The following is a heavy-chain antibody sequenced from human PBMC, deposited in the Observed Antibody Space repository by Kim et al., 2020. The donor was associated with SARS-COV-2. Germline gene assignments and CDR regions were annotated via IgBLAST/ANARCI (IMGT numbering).Heavy chain of an antibody. CDR2: IWYDGSNK. CDR1: GFTFSSYG. Sequence: GGSLRLSCAASGFTFSSYGMHWVRQAPGKGLEWVAVIWYDGSNKYYADSVKGRFTISRDNSKNTLYLQMNSLRAEDTAVYYCARAGGFGEFLRDYFDYWGQGTLVTVSS. J-gene: IGHJ4*02. D-gene: IGHD3-10*01. CDR3: ARAGGFGEFLRDYFDY. V-gene: IGHV3-33*01.